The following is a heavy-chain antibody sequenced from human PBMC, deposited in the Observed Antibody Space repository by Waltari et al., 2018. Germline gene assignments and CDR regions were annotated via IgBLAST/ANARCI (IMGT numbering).Heavy chain of an antibody. CDR2: MNPNSGNT. CDR1: GYTFTSYD. CDR3: ARGLFRGSGSFNWFDP. Sequence: QVQLVQSGAEVKKPGASVKVSCRASGYTFTSYDINWVRQATGQGLEWMGWMNPNSGNTGYAQKFQGRVTMTRNTSISTAYMELSSLRSEDTAVYYCARGLFRGSGSFNWFDPWGQGTLVTVSS. J-gene: IGHJ5*02. D-gene: IGHD3-10*01. V-gene: IGHV1-8*01.